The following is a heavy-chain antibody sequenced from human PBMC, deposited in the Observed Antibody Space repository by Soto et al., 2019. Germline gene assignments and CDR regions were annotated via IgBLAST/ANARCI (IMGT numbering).Heavy chain of an antibody. D-gene: IGHD2-2*01. CDR2: ISSGSTYI. J-gene: IGHJ4*02. CDR1: GFPFSTYS. V-gene: IGHV3-21*01. CDR3: ARGGTTSGGYCSSTSCFAPDY. Sequence: EVQLVESGGGLVKPGGSLRLSCAASGFPFSTYSMNWVRQAPGKGLEWVSSISSGSTYIYYADSLKGRFTISRDNAKNSRFLQMNSVRAEDTALYYCARGGTTSGGYCSSTSCFAPDYWGQGTLVTVSS.